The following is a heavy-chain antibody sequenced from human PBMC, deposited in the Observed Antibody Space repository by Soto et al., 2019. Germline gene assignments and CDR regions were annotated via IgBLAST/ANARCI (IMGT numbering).Heavy chain of an antibody. V-gene: IGHV3-11*05. D-gene: IGHD3-9*01. CDR2: ISPSSSYT. J-gene: IGHJ6*02. CDR1: SDYY. Sequence: SDYYRRRVRQAQGKGLDFVSYISPSSSYTNYADSVKGRFTISRDNAKNSLFLQMDSLRAEDTAVYYCAGDPIHYDILTAHSAAIPVWGQGTTVTVSS. CDR3: AGDPIHYDILTAHSAAIPV.